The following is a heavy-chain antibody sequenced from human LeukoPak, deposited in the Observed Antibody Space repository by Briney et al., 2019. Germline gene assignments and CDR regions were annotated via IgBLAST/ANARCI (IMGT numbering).Heavy chain of an antibody. CDR1: GLTFSSSW. J-gene: IGHJ4*02. Sequence: FLRLSCVASGLTFSSSWMSLVLQAPGKGLEWVANIKQDGSEKSYVESVRGRFTISRDNAKNSLYLQLNSLRAEDTALYYCARDNPPDYWGQGTLVTVSS. CDR2: IKQDGSEK. V-gene: IGHV3-7*03. CDR3: ARDNPPDY.